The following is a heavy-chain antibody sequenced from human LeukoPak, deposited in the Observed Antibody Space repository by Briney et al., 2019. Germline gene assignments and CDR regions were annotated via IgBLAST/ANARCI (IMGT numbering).Heavy chain of an antibody. CDR1: GLAFSTYW. J-gene: IGHJ4*02. CDR2: INPDGSIR. D-gene: IGHD1-26*01. Sequence: GGSLRLSCAASGLAFSTYWMHWVRQAPGKGLAWVARINPDGSIRTYANSVQGRVTISRDTAKDTLFLQMNSMRAEDTAVYYCAREARVGGALQYWGQGTPVTVSS. CDR3: AREARVGGALQY. V-gene: IGHV3-74*03.